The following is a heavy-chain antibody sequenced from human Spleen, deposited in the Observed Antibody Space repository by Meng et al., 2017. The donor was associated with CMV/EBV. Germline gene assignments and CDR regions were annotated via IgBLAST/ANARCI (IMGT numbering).Heavy chain of an antibody. J-gene: IGHJ3*02. CDR3: TRGWYSSSSGHDAFEI. CDR1: GYTFTGYY. V-gene: IGHV1-2*02. D-gene: IGHD6-6*01. CDR2: INPNSDDT. Sequence: ASVKVSCKASGYTFTGYYIHWVRQAPGQGLEWMGWINPNSDDTNYTPKFQGRVTMTRDTSISTAYMELSRLRSDDTAGYYCTRGWYSSSSGHDAFEIWGQGTMVTVS.